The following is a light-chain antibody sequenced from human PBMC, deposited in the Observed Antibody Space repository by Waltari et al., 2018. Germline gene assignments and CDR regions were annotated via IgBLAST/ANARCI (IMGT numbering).Light chain of an antibody. CDR2: AAS. CDR1: QNISSY. J-gene: IGKJ1*01. CDR3: QQSYSTPRT. Sequence: DIQMTQSPSSLSASVGDRVTITCRASQNISSYLNWYQQKPGKAPKLLIYAASSLQSGVPSRFSGSGSVTDFTLTVSSLQPEDFATFYCQQSYSTPRTFGQGTTVQIK. V-gene: IGKV1-39*01.